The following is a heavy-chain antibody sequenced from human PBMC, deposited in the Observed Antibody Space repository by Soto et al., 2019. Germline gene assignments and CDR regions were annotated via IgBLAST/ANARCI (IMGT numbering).Heavy chain of an antibody. V-gene: IGHV1-69*04. J-gene: IGHJ6*02. D-gene: IGHD2-2*01. Sequence: SVKVSCKASGGTFSSYTISWVRQAPGQGLEWMGRIIPILGIANYAQKFQGRVTITADKSTSTAYMELSSLRSEDTAVYYCARDFVVVVPAASYYYYYGMDVWGQGTTVTVSS. CDR3: ARDFVVVVPAASYYYYYGMDV. CDR1: GGTFSSYT. CDR2: IIPILGIA.